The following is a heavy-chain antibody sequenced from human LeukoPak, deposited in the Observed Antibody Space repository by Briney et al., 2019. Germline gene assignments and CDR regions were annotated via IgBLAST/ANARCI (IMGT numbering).Heavy chain of an antibody. V-gene: IGHV1-8*03. CDR3: ARGSSGNHDY. CDR1: GYTFTSYD. CDR2: MNPNSGNT. J-gene: IGHJ4*02. D-gene: IGHD6-19*01. Sequence: ASMKVSCKASGYTFTSYDINWVRQATGQGLEWMGWMNPNSGNTGYALKFQGRVTITRNTSISTAYMELSSLRSEDTAVYYCARGSSGNHDYWGQGTLVTVSS.